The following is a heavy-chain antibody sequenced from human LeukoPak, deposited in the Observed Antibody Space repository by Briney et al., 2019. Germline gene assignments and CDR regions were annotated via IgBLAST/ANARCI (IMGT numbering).Heavy chain of an antibody. CDR3: AELGITMIGGV. D-gene: IGHD3-10*02. V-gene: IGHV3-21*01. Sequence: GGSLRLSCAASGFTFSSYFMNWVRQAPGKGLEWVSSISSSSSYIYYADSVKGRFTISRGNAKNSLYLQMNSLRAEDTAVYYCAELGITMIGGVWGKGTTVTISS. CDR1: GFTFSSYF. J-gene: IGHJ6*04. CDR2: ISSSSSYI.